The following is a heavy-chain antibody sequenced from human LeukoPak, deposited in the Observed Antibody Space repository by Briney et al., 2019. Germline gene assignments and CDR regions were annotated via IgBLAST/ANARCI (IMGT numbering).Heavy chain of an antibody. CDR3: SAAGNYEYFQH. J-gene: IGHJ1*01. Sequence: GGSLRLSCAASGFTFSSYWMHWVRQAPGKGLVWVSRINSDGSSTSYADSVKGRLTTSGDNAKNTLYLQMNSLRAEDTAVYYCSAAGNYEYFQHWGQGTLVTVSS. CDR2: INSDGSST. CDR1: GFTFSSYW. V-gene: IGHV3-74*01. D-gene: IGHD6-13*01.